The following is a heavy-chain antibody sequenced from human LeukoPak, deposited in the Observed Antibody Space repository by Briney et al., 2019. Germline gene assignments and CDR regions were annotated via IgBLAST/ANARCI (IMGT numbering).Heavy chain of an antibody. D-gene: IGHD3-22*01. CDR1: GFTFSSYA. CDR3: ARDSPYDGYYYY. CDR2: INWNGGST. Sequence: PGGSLRLSCAASGFTFSSYAMSWVRQAPGKGLEWVSGINWNGGSTGYADSVKGRFTISRDNAKNSLYLQMNSLRAEDTAVYYCARDSPYDGYYYYWGQGTLVTVSS. J-gene: IGHJ4*02. V-gene: IGHV3-20*04.